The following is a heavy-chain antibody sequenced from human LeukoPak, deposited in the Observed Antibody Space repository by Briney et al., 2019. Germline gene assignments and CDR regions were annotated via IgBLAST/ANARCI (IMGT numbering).Heavy chain of an antibody. V-gene: IGHV3-74*01. CDR2: IASDGSST. J-gene: IGHJ4*02. Sequence: GGSLRLSCAASGSTFSSYLMNWVRQAPVKGLVWVSRIASDGSSTTYADSVKGRFSISRDNAKNTLYLQMNSLRVEDTAVYYCARGRPHGNDYWGQGTLVTVSS. CDR1: GSTFSSYL. D-gene: IGHD4-23*01. CDR3: ARGRPHGNDY.